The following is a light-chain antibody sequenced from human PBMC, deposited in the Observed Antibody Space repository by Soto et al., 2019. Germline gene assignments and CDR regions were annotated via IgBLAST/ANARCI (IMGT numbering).Light chain of an antibody. V-gene: IGKV3-20*01. J-gene: IGKJ2*01. CDR2: GSS. CDR1: QSVGSKY. CDR3: QQYNRWPPNA. Sequence: EIVLTQSPGTLSLSPGERATLSCRASQSVGSKYLAWYQQKPGQAPRLVILGSSSRATGIPDRFSGSGSGTDFTLTISRLEPEDFAVYYCQQYNRWPPNAFGQGTKVEI.